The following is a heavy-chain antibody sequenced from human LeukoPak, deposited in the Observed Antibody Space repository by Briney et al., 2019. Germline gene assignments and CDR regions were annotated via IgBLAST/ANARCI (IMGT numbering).Heavy chain of an antibody. CDR2: IYYSGNT. V-gene: IGHV4-39*01. D-gene: IGHD3-9*01. CDR1: GGSISSSSYY. Sequence: SQTLSLTCTVSGGSISSSSYYWGWIRQPPGKGLEWIGSIYYSGNTYYNPSLKSRVTISVDTSKNQFSLKLSSVTAADTAVYYCARHPVRYFDWLLRGVLDVWGKGTTVTISS. J-gene: IGHJ6*04. CDR3: ARHPVRYFDWLLRGVLDV.